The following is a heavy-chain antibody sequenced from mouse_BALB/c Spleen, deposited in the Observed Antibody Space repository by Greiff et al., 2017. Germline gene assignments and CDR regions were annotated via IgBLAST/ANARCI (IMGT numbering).Heavy chain of an antibody. CDR1: GFTFSSYA. CDR2: ISSGGST. J-gene: IGHJ3*01. D-gene: IGHD2-4*01. V-gene: IGHV5-6-5*01. CDR3: ARAYDYDGAWFAY. Sequence: EVKLMESGGGLVQPGGSRKLSCAASGFTFSSYAMSWVRQTPEKRLEWVASISSGGSTYYPDSVKGRFTISRDNARNILYLQMSSLRSEDTAMYYCARAYDYDGAWFAYWGQGTLVTVSA.